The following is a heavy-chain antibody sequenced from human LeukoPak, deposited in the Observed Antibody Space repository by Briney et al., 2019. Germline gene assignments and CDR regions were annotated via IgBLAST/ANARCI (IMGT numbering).Heavy chain of an antibody. CDR2: INPNSDVT. V-gene: IGHV1-2*02. CDR3: ARDEYYDILTGYSSDERHGFDY. D-gene: IGHD3-9*01. J-gene: IGHJ4*02. Sequence: ASVKVSCKASGYTFTGYYMHWVRQAPGQGLEWMGWINPNSDVTNYAQKFQGRVTMTRDTSISTAYMELSRLRSDDTAVYYCARDEYYDILTGYSSDERHGFDYWGQGTLVTVSS. CDR1: GYTFTGYY.